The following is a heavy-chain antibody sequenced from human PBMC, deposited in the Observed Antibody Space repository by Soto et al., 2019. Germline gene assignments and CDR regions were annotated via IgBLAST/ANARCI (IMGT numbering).Heavy chain of an antibody. Sequence: QVQLVQSGAEVKKPGSSVKVSCKASGGTFSSYAISWVRQAPGQGLEWMGGIIPIFGTANYAQKFQGRVTITADESTSIAYMELSSLRSEDTAVYYCASKLHYGSGSYYNFDYWGQGTLVTVSS. V-gene: IGHV1-69*01. CDR3: ASKLHYGSGSYYNFDY. CDR1: GGTFSSYA. D-gene: IGHD3-10*01. CDR2: IIPIFGTA. J-gene: IGHJ4*02.